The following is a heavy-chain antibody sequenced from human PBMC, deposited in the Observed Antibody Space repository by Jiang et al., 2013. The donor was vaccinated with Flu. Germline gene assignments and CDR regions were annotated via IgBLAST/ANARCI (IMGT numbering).Heavy chain of an antibody. CDR3: ARGGGYCSSTSCYSAFYYYYGMDV. V-gene: IGHV4-34*01. D-gene: IGHD2-2*02. CDR2: INHSGST. CDR1: GGSFSGYY. J-gene: IGHJ6*02. Sequence: SLTCAVYGGSFSGYYWSWIRQPPGKGLEWIGEINHSGSTNYNPSLKSRVTISVDTSKNQFSLKLSSVTAADTAVYYCARGGGYCSSTSCYSAFYYYYGMDVWGQGTTVTVSS.